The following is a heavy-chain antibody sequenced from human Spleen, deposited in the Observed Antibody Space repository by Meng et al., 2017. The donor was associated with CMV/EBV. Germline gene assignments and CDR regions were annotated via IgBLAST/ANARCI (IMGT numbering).Heavy chain of an antibody. J-gene: IGHJ6*02. CDR3: ARDPASKYDFWSGYVMDV. Sequence: ASVKVSCKASGYTFTGYYMHWVRQAPGQGLEWMGWVNPKGGGTNYAQKFQGRVTMTRDTSISTAYMELSSLRSDDTAVYHCARDPASKYDFWSGYVMDVWGQGTTVTVSS. CDR1: GYTFTGYY. V-gene: IGHV1-2*02. CDR2: VNPKGGGT. D-gene: IGHD3-3*01.